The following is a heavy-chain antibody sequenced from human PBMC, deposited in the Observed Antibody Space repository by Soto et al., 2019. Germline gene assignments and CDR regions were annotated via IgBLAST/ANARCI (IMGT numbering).Heavy chain of an antibody. CDR2: ISYDGSNK. Sequence: GGSLRLSCAASGFTFSSYAMHWVRQAPGKGLEWVAVISYDGSNKYYADSVKGRFTISRDNSKNTLYLQMNSLRAEDTAVYYCARLDLPTIIPFDYWGQGTLVTVSS. J-gene: IGHJ4*02. D-gene: IGHD5-12*01. CDR1: GFTFSSYA. CDR3: ARLDLPTIIPFDY. V-gene: IGHV3-30-3*01.